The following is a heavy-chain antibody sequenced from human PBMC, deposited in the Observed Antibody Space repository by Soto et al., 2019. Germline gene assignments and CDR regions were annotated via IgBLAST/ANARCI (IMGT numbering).Heavy chain of an antibody. CDR3: VRVYGEIDY. V-gene: IGHV1-8*01. Sequence: QVQLVQSGAEVKKPGASVKVSCKASGYTFTNDDINWVRQATGQGLEWMGWMNPKSGNTGYAQQFQGRVTMTRSTSISTAYMELSSLRSEDTALYYCVRVYGEIDYWGQGTLVTVSS. D-gene: IGHD4-17*01. CDR1: GYTFTNDD. CDR2: MNPKSGNT. J-gene: IGHJ4*02.